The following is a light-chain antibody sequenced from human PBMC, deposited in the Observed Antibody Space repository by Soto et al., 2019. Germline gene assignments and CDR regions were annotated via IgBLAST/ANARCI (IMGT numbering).Light chain of an antibody. CDR2: GAS. CDR1: QSVSSSY. Sequence: EIVLTQSPGTLSLSPGERATLSCRASQSVSSSYLAWYQQKPGQAPRLLIYGASSRATGIPDRFSGSGSGTTFLLPISNLGPEVLAVYCRQQKVTPPVTFGTGTRLEIK. V-gene: IGKV3-20*01. J-gene: IGKJ5*01. CDR3: QQKVTPPVT.